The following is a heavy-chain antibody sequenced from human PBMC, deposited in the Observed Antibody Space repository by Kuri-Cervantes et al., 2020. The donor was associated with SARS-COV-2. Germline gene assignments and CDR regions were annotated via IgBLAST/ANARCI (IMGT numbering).Heavy chain of an antibody. J-gene: IGHJ4*02. CDR2: IYHSGST. CDR3: AKEGYYDSSGYYSY. D-gene: IGHD3-22*01. V-gene: IGHV4-4*02. CDR1: GGSISSSNW. Sequence: GSLRLSCAVSGGSISSSNWWSWVRQPPGKGLEWIGEIYHSGSTNYNPSLKSRVTISVDTSKNQFSLKLSSVTAADTAVYYCAKEGYYDSSGYYSYWGQGTLVTVSS.